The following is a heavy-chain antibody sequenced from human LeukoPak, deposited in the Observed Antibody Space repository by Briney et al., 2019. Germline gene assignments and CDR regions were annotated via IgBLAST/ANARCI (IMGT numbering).Heavy chain of an antibody. J-gene: IGHJ5*02. CDR1: GYSISSGYY. CDR2: FYHSGST. V-gene: IGHV4-38-2*02. CDR3: AVPSGYFWFDP. D-gene: IGHD3-22*01. Sequence: SETLSLTCTVSGYSISSGYYWGWIRQPPGKGLEWIGNFYHSGSTYYNPSLKSRVTISVDTSKNQFSLKLSSVTAADTAVYYCAVPSGYFWFDPWGQGTLVTVSS.